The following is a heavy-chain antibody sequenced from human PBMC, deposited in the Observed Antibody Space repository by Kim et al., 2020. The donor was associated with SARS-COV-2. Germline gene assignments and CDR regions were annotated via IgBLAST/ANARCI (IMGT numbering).Heavy chain of an antibody. J-gene: IGHJ4*02. D-gene: IGHD6-19*01. Sequence: YYADSVKGRLTISRDISKYTLSLQMNGLRVEDTAIYYCALRIAVAGTIDYWGQGTLVTVSS. V-gene: IGHV3-23*01. CDR3: ALRIAVAGTIDY.